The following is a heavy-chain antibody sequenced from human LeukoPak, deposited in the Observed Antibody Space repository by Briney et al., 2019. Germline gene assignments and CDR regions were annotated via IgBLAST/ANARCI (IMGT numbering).Heavy chain of an antibody. D-gene: IGHD6-19*01. CDR1: GGSFSGYY. V-gene: IGHV4-59*08. CDR3: ARAVSGRFDY. J-gene: IGHJ4*02. Sequence: PSETLSLTCAVYGGSFSGYYWSWIRQPPGKGLEWTGYIYYSGSTNYNPSLKSRVTISVDTSKNQFSLKLSSVTAADTAIYYCARAVSGRFDYWGQGTLVTVSS. CDR2: IYYSGST.